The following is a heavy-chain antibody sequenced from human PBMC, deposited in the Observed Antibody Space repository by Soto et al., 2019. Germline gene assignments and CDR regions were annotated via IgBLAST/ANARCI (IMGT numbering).Heavy chain of an antibody. CDR3: ASSKRWLSFDS. Sequence: PSETLSLTCAVSGDSISTYFSSWFRQPPGKGLEWIGNFYPSGGTNYNPSLKSRVTISLDTSKNEFSLKLTSVTAADTAVFYCASSKRWLSFDSWGPGTLVTSPQ. CDR2: FYPSGGT. CDR1: GDSISTYF. D-gene: IGHD3-22*01. V-gene: IGHV4-59*01. J-gene: IGHJ4*02.